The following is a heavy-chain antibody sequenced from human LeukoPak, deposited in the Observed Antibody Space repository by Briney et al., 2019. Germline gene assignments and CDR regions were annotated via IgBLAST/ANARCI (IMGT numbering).Heavy chain of an antibody. CDR1: GFTFSSYA. CDR2: ISGSGGST. CDR3: AKEKVGYCSSTSCFDGYDY. D-gene: IGHD2-2*01. J-gene: IGHJ4*02. Sequence: LTGGSLRLSCAASGFTFSSYAMSWVRQAPGKGLEWVSAISGSGGSTYYADSVKGRFSISRDNSKNTLYLQLNSLRAEDTAVYYCAKEKVGYCSSTSCFDGYDYWGQGNLVTVSS. V-gene: IGHV3-23*01.